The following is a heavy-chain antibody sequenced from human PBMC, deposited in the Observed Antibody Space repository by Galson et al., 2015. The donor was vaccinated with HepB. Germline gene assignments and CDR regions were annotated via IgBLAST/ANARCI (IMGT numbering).Heavy chain of an antibody. D-gene: IGHD1-1*01. J-gene: IGHJ4*02. V-gene: IGHV3-23*01. Sequence: SLRLSCAASGFTFSTYGMSWVRQAPGKGLEWVSAISSSGGSTYYADSVKGRFTISRDNSKNTLYLQMNSLRADDTAVYYCAKGTTNIDYWGQGTLVTVSS. CDR3: AKGTTNIDY. CDR2: ISSSGGST. CDR1: GFTFSTYG.